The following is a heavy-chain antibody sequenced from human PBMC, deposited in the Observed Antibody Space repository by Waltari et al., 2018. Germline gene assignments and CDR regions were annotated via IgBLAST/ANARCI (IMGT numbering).Heavy chain of an antibody. D-gene: IGHD2-21*01. V-gene: IGHV4-31*03. CDR3: ASTNWGGDCYSSPEYFQH. CDR1: GGSISSGGYY. CDR2: IYYSGST. J-gene: IGHJ1*01. Sequence: QVQLQESGPGLVKPSQTLSLTCTVSGGSISSGGYYWSWIRQHPGKGLEWIGYIYYSGSTDDNPSLKSRVTISVDTSKNQFSLKLSSVTAADTAVYYCASTNWGGDCYSSPEYFQHWGQGTLVTVSS.